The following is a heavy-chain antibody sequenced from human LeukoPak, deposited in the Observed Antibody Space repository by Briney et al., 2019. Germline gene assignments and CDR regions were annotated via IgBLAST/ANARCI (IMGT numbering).Heavy chain of an antibody. CDR3: ARERDSSDSFDY. J-gene: IGHJ4*02. Sequence: GGSLRLSCVASGFTFSSYWMHWVRQAPGEGLVWVSRINSDGSTTTYADSVKGRFTISRDNAKNTLYLQMNSLRVEDTAVYYCARERDSSDSFDYWGQGTLVTVSS. CDR2: INSDGSTT. D-gene: IGHD3-22*01. CDR1: GFTFSSYW. V-gene: IGHV3-74*01.